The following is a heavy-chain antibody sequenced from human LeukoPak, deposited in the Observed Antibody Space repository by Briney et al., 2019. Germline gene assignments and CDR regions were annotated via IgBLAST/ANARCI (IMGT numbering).Heavy chain of an antibody. CDR1: GFTFSSYA. Sequence: GGSLRLSCAASGFTFSSYAMHWVRQAPGKGLEWVAVISYDGSNKYYADSVKGRFTISRDNSKNTLYLQMNSLRAEDTAVYYCAGDLDYWGQGTLVTVSS. J-gene: IGHJ4*02. V-gene: IGHV3-30-3*01. CDR3: AGDLDY. D-gene: IGHD3-10*01. CDR2: ISYDGSNK.